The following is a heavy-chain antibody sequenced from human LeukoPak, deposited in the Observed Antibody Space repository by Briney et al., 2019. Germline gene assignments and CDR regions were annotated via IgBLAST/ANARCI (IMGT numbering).Heavy chain of an antibody. V-gene: IGHV3-53*01. J-gene: IGHJ4*02. CDR1: GFTVSSNH. Sequence: PGGSLRLSCAASGFTVSSNHTSWVRQAPGKGLEWVSVIYSGGSTDYADSVKGRFTISRDNLKNTLYLQMNSLRAEDTAVYYCARGPAGYNWGQGTLVTFSS. CDR2: IYSGGST. CDR3: ARGPAGYN. D-gene: IGHD1-1*01.